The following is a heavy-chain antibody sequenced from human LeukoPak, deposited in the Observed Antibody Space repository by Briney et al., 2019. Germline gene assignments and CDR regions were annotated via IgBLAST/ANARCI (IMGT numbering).Heavy chain of an antibody. V-gene: IGHV3-7*01. CDR3: ARVRYSDY. J-gene: IGHJ4*02. CDR2: IKQDGSEK. CDR1: GFTFSRYW. Sequence: GGSLRLSCAASGFTFSRYWMSWVRQAPGKGLEWVANIKQDGSEKYYVDSVKGRFTISRDNAKNSLYLQMNSLRAEDTAVYYCARVRYSDYWGQGTLVTVSS.